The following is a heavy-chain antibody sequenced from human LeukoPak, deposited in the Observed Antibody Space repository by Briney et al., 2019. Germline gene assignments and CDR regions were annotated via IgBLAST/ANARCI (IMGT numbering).Heavy chain of an antibody. V-gene: IGHV1-18*01. D-gene: IGHD3-9*01. CDR2: ISAYNGNT. Sequence: GASVKVSCKASGYTFTSYGISWVRQAPGQGLEWMGWISAYNGNTNYAQKLQGRVTMTTDTSTSTAYMELRSLRSDDTAVYYCARDLSIDYDILTGYYPPHPDAFDIWGQGTMVTVSS. CDR1: GYTFTSYG. CDR3: ARDLSIDYDILTGYYPPHPDAFDI. J-gene: IGHJ3*02.